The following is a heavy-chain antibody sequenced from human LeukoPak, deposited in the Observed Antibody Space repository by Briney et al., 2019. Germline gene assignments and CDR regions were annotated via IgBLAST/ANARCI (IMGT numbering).Heavy chain of an antibody. CDR3: ARRRGYYYFDY. D-gene: IGHD3-22*01. CDR2: IYYSGST. V-gene: IGHV4-39*01. CDR1: GGSISSSSYY. Sequence: SETLSLTCTFSGGSISSSSYYWGWIRQPPGKGLEWLGCIYYSGSTYYNPSLKGRVTISVDTSQNQFSLKLSSVTAAATAVYYSARRRGYYYFDYWGQGTLVTVSS. J-gene: IGHJ4*02.